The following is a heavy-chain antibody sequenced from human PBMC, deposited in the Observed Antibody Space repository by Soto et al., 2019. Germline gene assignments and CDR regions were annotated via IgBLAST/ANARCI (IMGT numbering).Heavy chain of an antibody. CDR3: ARQVVVTAIPASWFDP. Sequence: PGESLKISCKGSGYSFTSYWIGWVRQMPGKGLEWMGIIYPGDSDTRYSPSFQGQVTISADKSISTAYLQWSSLKASDTAMYYCARQVVVTAIPASWFDPWGQGTLVTVSS. CDR1: GYSFTSYW. CDR2: IYPGDSDT. D-gene: IGHD2-21*02. J-gene: IGHJ5*02. V-gene: IGHV5-51*01.